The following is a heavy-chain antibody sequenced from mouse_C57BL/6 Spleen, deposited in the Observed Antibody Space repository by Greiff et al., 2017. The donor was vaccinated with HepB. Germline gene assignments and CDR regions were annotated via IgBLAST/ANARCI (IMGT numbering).Heavy chain of an antibody. CDR2: ISSGSSTI. CDR3: ARDYYGTPYAMDY. CDR1: GFTFSDYG. J-gene: IGHJ4*01. V-gene: IGHV5-17*01. Sequence: EVKLQESGGGLVKPGGSLKLSCAASGFTFSDYGMHWVRQAPEKGLEWVAYISSGSSTIYYADTVKGRFTISRDNAKNTLFLQMTSLRSEDTAMYYCARDYYGTPYAMDYWGQGTSVTVSS. D-gene: IGHD1-1*01.